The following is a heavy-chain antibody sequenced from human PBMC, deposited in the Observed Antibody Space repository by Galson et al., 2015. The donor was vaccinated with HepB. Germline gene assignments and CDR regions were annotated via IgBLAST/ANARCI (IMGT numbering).Heavy chain of an antibody. D-gene: IGHD1-26*01. CDR3: AKDAGGTNSGPFDY. Sequence: SLRLSCAASGFTFSRYGMHWVRQAPGKGLEWVAVISYDGSNKYYADSVKGRFTISRDNSKNTLYLHMNSLRAEDTAVYYCAKDAGGTNSGPFDYWGQGTLVTVSS. CDR2: ISYDGSNK. CDR1: GFTFSRYG. V-gene: IGHV3-30*18. J-gene: IGHJ4*02.